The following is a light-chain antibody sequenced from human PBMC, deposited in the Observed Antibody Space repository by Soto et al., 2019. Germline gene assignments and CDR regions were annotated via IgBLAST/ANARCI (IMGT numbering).Light chain of an antibody. Sequence: QSALTQPRSVSGSPGQSVTISCTGSSSNVGAYTYVSWYQQHPGKAPKLMIYDVNKRPSGVPDRFSGSKSGNTASLTISGLQAEDEAAYYCCSYAGTYTWVFGGVTTVTVL. CDR2: DVN. CDR3: CSYAGTYTWV. V-gene: IGLV2-11*01. J-gene: IGLJ3*02. CDR1: SSNVGAYTY.